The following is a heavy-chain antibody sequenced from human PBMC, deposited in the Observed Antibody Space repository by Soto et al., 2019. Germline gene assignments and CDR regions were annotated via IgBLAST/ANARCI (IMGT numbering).Heavy chain of an antibody. CDR1: GFSFTTTGVH. D-gene: IGHD1-20*01. J-gene: IGHJ4*02. CDR3: AHGLTGWQSVS. V-gene: IGHV2-5*02. Sequence: QITLKESGPTLVKPTQTLTLTCTFSGFSFTTTGVHVGWLRQPPGKALEWLALIYWDDDKRYSQSLRNRLTIAKYTSKDQVVLTMTNTDHVDIPTYSCAHGLTGWQSVSWGQGTLVTVSS. CDR2: IYWDDDK.